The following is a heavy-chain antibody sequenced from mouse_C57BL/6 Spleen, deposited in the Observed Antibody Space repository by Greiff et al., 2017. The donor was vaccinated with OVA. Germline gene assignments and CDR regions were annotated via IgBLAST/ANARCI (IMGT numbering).Heavy chain of an antibody. V-gene: IGHV5-9*01. D-gene: IGHD1-1*01. CDR2: ISGGGGNT. CDR3: ARQGYYGSNPFDY. J-gene: IGHJ2*01. Sequence: EVQLVESGGGLVKPGGSLKLSCAASGFTFSSYTMSWVRQTPEKRLEWVATISGGGGNTYYPDSVKGRFTISRDNAKNTLYLQMSSLRSEDTALYYCARQGYYGSNPFDYWGQGTTLTVSS. CDR1: GFTFSSYT.